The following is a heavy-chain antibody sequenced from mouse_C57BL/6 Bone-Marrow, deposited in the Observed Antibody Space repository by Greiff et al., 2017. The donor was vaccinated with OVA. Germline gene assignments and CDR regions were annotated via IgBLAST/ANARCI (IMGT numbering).Heavy chain of an antibody. Sequence: EVKLMESGGGLVQPGGSLKLSCAASGFTFSDYGMAWVRQAPRKGPEWVAFISNLAYSIYYADTVTGRFTIARENAKNTLYLEMSSLRSEDTAMYYCARVCNYYAMDYWGQGTSVTVSS. CDR3: ARVCNYYAMDY. CDR2: ISNLAYSI. CDR1: GFTFSDYG. D-gene: IGHD6-1*01. V-gene: IGHV5-15*01. J-gene: IGHJ4*01.